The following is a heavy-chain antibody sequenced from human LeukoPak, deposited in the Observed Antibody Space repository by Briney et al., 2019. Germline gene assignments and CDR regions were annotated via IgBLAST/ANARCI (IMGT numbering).Heavy chain of an antibody. D-gene: IGHD4-17*01. Sequence: PGGSLRLSCAASGITVSSHYMTWVRQAPGKGLEWVSVIDSGGSTNSADSVKGRFSVSRDNSKNTLYLQMNSLRVEDTAVYYCARTYGDYDYYYGMDVCGQGTTVTVSS. CDR1: GITVSSHY. V-gene: IGHV3-66*01. CDR3: ARTYGDYDYYYGMDV. CDR2: IDSGGST. J-gene: IGHJ6*01.